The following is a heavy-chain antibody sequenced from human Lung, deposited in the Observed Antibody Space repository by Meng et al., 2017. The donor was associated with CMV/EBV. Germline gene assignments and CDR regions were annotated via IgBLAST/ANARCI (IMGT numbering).Heavy chain of an antibody. CDR1: GYTFSGFF. CDR3: ARVRWQQLAYDAFDI. CDR2: INPSNCGT. D-gene: IGHD5-24*01. Sequence: SVKVSCKASGYTFSGFFMHWVRQAPGQGLEWMGWINPSNCGTKYVQKFQGRVTMTRDTSINTAYMELSRLTSDDTAVYYCARVRWQQLAYDAFDIWGQGTMVTVSS. J-gene: IGHJ3*02. V-gene: IGHV1-2*02.